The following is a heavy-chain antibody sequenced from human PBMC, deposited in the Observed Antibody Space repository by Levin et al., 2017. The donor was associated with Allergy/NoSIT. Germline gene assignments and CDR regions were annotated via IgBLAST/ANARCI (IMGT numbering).Heavy chain of an antibody. CDR3: ARHSPKGSSSGRMLDY. J-gene: IGHJ4*02. D-gene: IGHD6-6*01. V-gene: IGHV5-51*01. CDR1: GYSFTNYW. CDR2: IYPGDSDT. Sequence: KHGESLKISCKGSGYSFTNYWIGWVRQMPGKGLEWMGIIYPGDSDTRYSPSFQGQVTISADKSISTAYLQYTSLKASDTAMYYCARHSPKGSSSGRMLDYWGQGTLVTVSS.